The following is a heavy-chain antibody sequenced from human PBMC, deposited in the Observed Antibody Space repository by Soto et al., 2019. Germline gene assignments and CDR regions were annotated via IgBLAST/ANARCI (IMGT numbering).Heavy chain of an antibody. CDR2: ISYDGSNK. J-gene: IGHJ4*02. V-gene: IGHV3-30*18. CDR1: GFTFSSYG. CDR3: AKVRTAMVTGRFDY. Sequence: QVQLVESGGGVVQPGRSLRLSCAASGFTFSSYGMHWVRQAPGKGLEWVAVISYDGSNKYYADSVKGRFTISRDNSKNTLYLQMNSLRAEDTAVYYCAKVRTAMVTGRFDYWGQGTLVTVSS. D-gene: IGHD5-18*01.